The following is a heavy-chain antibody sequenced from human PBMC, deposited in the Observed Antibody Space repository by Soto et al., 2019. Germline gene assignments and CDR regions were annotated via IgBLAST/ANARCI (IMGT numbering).Heavy chain of an antibody. V-gene: IGHV3-23*01. CDR2: VRGSGGTT. Sequence: EVQLLESGGGLVQAGGSLRLSCAASGFTFSNYAMNWVRQAPGKGLEWVSGVRGSGGTTDYADSVKGRFTVSRDISKNTLYLQMNSLRADDTAVYYCARDIFASVGSWGYYYYYGMDVWGQGTTVTVSS. CDR3: ARDIFASVGSWGYYYYYGMDV. CDR1: GFTFSNYA. J-gene: IGHJ6*02. D-gene: IGHD6-13*01.